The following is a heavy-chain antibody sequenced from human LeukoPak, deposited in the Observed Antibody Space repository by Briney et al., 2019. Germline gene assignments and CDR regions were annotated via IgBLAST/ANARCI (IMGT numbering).Heavy chain of an antibody. J-gene: IGHJ5*02. V-gene: IGHV1-8*03. Sequence: ASVKVSCKASGYTFTSYDINWVRQATGQGLEWMGWMNPNSGNTGYAQKLQGRVTITRNTSISTAYMELSSLRSEDTAVYYCARKGLRRNWFDPWGQGTLVTVSS. CDR1: GYTFTSYD. CDR3: ARKGLRRNWFDP. CDR2: MNPNSGNT. D-gene: IGHD5-12*01.